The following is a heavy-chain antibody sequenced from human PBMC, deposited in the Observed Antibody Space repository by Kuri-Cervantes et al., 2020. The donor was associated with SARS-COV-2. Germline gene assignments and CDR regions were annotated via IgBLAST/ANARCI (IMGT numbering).Heavy chain of an antibody. J-gene: IGHJ4*02. V-gene: IGHV2-70*12. CDR3: ASAPYDFWSGYYPYYFDY. CDR2: IDWDDVK. D-gene: IGHD3-3*01. CDR1: GFSLRTSGVG. Sequence: SGPTLVQPTQTLTLTCTLSGFSLRTSGVGVGWIRQPPGKALEWLALIDWDDVKYYSTSLKTRLTISKDTSKNQVVLTMTNMDPVDTATYYCASAPYDFWSGYYPYYFDYWGQGTLVTVSS.